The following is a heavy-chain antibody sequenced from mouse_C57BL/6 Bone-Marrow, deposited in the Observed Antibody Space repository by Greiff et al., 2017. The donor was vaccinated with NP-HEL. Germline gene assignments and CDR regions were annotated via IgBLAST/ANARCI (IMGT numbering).Heavy chain of an antibody. CDR2: IHPNSGST. D-gene: IGHD1-1*01. Sequence: VQLQQPGAELVKPGASVKLSCKASGYTFTSYWMHWVKQRPGQGLEWIGMIHPNSGSTNYNEKFKSKATLTVDKSSSTAYMQLSSLTSEDSAVYYCARGEVSYYDGSSYNYWGQGTTLTVAS. CDR1: GYTFTSYW. CDR3: ARGEVSYYDGSSYNY. V-gene: IGHV1-64*01. J-gene: IGHJ2*01.